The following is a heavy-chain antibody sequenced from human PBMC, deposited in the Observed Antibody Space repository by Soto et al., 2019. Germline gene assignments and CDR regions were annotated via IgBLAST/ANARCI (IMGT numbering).Heavy chain of an antibody. J-gene: IGHJ3*02. CDR2: INAGNGNT. CDR1: GYTFTSYA. D-gene: IGHD1-1*01. Sequence: GASVKVSCKASGYTFTSYAMHWVRQAPGQRLEWMGWINAGNGNTKYSQKFQGRVTITRDTSASTAYMELSSLRSEDTAVYYCARTKLERRPNDAFDIWGQGTMVTVSS. V-gene: IGHV1-3*01. CDR3: ARTKLERRPNDAFDI.